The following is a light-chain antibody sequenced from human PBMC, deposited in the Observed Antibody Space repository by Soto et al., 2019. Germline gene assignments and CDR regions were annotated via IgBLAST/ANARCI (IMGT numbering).Light chain of an antibody. CDR1: QSVSSY. CDR2: DAS. J-gene: IGKJ1*01. CDR3: QHYGAPPWA. V-gene: IGKV3-11*01. Sequence: EVGVTKWPSTVALCPGERATLSCMASQSVSSYLAWDQQKPGQAPRLLIYDASNRATGIPARFIGIGSGTYFTLTISILEPEDFAVYFCQHYGAPPWAFGQGTKVDIK.